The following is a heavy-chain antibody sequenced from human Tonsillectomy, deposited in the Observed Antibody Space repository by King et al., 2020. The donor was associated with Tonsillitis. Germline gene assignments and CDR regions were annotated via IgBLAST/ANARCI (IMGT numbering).Heavy chain of an antibody. Sequence: VQLVESGGGLVQPGESLRLSCAASGFTFSRYAMNWVRQAPGKGLEWVSIIHGGGRTVYYADSVKGRFTISRDYSKNTVYLQMNNLIAEDTAVYYCTNDRGDSDGWPFFDNWGQGTLVTVSS. CDR3: TNDRGDSDGWPFFDN. J-gene: IGHJ4*02. D-gene: IGHD6-19*01. V-gene: IGHV3-23*03. CDR2: IHGGGRTV. CDR1: GFTFSRYA.